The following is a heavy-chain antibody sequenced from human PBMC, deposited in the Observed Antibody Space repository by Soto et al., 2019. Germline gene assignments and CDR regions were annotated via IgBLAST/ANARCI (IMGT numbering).Heavy chain of an antibody. Sequence: GGSLRLSCAASGFTFSSYAMSWVRQAPGKGLEWVSAISGSGGSTYYADSVKGRFTISRDNSKNTLYLQMNSLRAEYTAVYYCAKVSSSTGYYYYYAMDVWGQGTTVTVS. J-gene: IGHJ6*02. V-gene: IGHV3-23*01. CDR2: ISGSGGST. CDR3: AKVSSSTGYYYYYAMDV. CDR1: GFTFSSYA. D-gene: IGHD6-6*01.